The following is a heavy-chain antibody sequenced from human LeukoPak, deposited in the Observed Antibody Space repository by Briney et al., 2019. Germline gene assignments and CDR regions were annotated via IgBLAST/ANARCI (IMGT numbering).Heavy chain of an antibody. CDR2: IYYSGST. Sequence: SETLSLTCTVSGGSITSYYWSWIRQPPGKGLEWIGYIYYSGSTYYNPSLKSRVTISVDTSKNQFSLKLSSVTAADTAVYYCARDASGWSTVTTFPWGQGTLVTVSS. CDR3: ARDASGWSTVTTFP. J-gene: IGHJ5*02. D-gene: IGHD4-11*01. V-gene: IGHV4-59*12. CDR1: GGSITSYY.